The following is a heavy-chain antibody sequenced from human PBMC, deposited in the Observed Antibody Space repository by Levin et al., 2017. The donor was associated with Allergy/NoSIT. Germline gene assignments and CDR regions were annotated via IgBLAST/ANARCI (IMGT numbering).Heavy chain of an antibody. CDR1: GYSFTSYW. CDR3: ARRDSDGSNSFDF. D-gene: IGHD4-23*01. V-gene: IGHV5-51*01. J-gene: IGHJ4*02. Sequence: GESLKISCQASGYSFTSYWFGWVRQRPGKGLEWMGLIFPSDSDTRVSPSFQGQIIMSVDKSINTDYLHWSSLKASDSAMYYCARRDSDGSNSFDFWGQGTLVTVSS. CDR2: IFPSDSDT.